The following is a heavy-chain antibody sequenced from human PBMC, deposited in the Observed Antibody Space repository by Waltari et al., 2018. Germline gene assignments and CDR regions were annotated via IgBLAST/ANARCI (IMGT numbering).Heavy chain of an antibody. CDR2: LKSRITGGTT. Sequence: EVQLVESGGGLVEPGGSLRLSCAGSGFIFSTAWMHWARQAPGKGLELVGRLKSRITGGTTEYGAPVKGRFTISRDDSKDTVYLQMNSLKTEDTGVYYCGDFTAFDYWGQGSLVIVSS. V-gene: IGHV3-15*01. D-gene: IGHD2-8*02. J-gene: IGHJ4*02. CDR1: GFIFSTAW. CDR3: GDFTAFDY.